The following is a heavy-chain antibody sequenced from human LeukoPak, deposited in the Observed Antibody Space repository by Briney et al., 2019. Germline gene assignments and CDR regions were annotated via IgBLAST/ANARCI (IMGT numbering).Heavy chain of an antibody. D-gene: IGHD2-15*01. CDR3: ASFYCSGGSCYQYFSYYYMDV. CDR1: GGSISSRRYY. V-gene: IGHV4-39*01. CDR2: IYYSGST. J-gene: IGHJ6*03. Sequence: SETLSLTCTVSGGSISSRRYYWGWIRQPPGKGLEWIGSIYYSGSTYYNPSLQSRVTISVDTSKNQFSLKLNSVTAADTAVYYCASFYCSGGSCYQYFSYYYMDVWGKGTTVTVSS.